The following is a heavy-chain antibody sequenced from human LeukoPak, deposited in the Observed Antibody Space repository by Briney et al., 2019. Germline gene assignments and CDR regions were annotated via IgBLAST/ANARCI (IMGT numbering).Heavy chain of an antibody. CDR2: IRYDGSNK. Sequence: GGSLRLSRAASGFTFSSYGMHWVRQAPSKGLGWVAFIRYDGSNKYYADSVKGRFTISRGNSKNTLYLQMNSLRAEDTAVYYCAKLEVDTAMVPSLDYWGQGTLVTVSS. V-gene: IGHV3-30*02. D-gene: IGHD5-18*01. CDR1: GFTFSSYG. CDR3: AKLEVDTAMVPSLDY. J-gene: IGHJ4*02.